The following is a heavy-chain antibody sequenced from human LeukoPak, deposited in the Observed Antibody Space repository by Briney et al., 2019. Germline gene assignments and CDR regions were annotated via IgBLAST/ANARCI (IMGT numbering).Heavy chain of an antibody. D-gene: IGHD2-21*02. CDR2: INPNSGGT. CDR3: ARAYCGGDCYSWAFDI. Sequence: ASVKVSCKASGYTFTGYYIHWVRQAPGQGLEWMGWINPNSGGTNYAQKFQGRVTMTRDTSISTAYMELSRLRSDDTAVYYCARAYCGGDCYSWAFDIWGQGTMVTVSS. CDR1: GYTFTGYY. V-gene: IGHV1-2*02. J-gene: IGHJ3*02.